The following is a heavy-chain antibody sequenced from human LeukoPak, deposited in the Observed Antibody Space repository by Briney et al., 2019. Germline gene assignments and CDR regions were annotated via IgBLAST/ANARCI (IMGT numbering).Heavy chain of an antibody. Sequence: GGSLRLSCAASGFTFSNYGMHWARLAPGKGLEWVAYIRFDGSNKYYAESVRGRFTISRDNSKNTVYLQMNSLRPEDTAVYYCAKGVALVPAVADYWSQGTLVTVSS. D-gene: IGHD2-2*01. CDR2: IRFDGSNK. V-gene: IGHV3-30*02. CDR3: AKGVALVPAVADY. CDR1: GFTFSNYG. J-gene: IGHJ4*02.